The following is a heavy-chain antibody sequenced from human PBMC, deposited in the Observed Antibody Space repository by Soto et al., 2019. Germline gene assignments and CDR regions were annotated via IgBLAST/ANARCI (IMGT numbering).Heavy chain of an antibody. CDR3: ARGLGASSSWKYYYYYYGMDV. D-gene: IGHD6-13*01. V-gene: IGHV1-8*01. CDR1: GYTFTSYD. J-gene: IGHJ6*02. Sequence: ASVKVSCKASGYTFTSYDINWVRQATGQGLEWMGWMNPNRGNTGYAQKFQGRVTMTRNTSISTAYMKLSSLRSEDTSVYYCARGLGASSSWKYYYYYYGMDVWGQGTTVTVSS. CDR2: MNPNRGNT.